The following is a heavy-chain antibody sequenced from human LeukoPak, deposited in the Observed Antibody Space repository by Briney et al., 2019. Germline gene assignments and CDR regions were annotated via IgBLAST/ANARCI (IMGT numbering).Heavy chain of an antibody. CDR3: ASPKTPLGGFRAYYGMDV. CDR1: GGTFSSYA. Sequence: SVKVSCKASGGTFSSYAISWVRQAPGQGLEWMGGIIPIFGTANYAQKFQGRVTITADESTSTAYMELSSLRSEDTAVYYCASPKTPLGGFRAYYGMDVWGQGTTVTASS. D-gene: IGHD2-15*01. V-gene: IGHV1-69*13. CDR2: IIPIFGTA. J-gene: IGHJ6*02.